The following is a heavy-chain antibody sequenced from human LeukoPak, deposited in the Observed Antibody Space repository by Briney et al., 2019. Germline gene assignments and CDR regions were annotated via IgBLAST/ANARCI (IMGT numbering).Heavy chain of an antibody. Sequence: PSETLSLTCTVSGGSISSSSYYWGWIRQPPGKGLEWIGSIYYSGSTYYNPSLKSRVTISVDTSKNQFPLKLSSVTAADTAVYYCARPDTEGYSGYDPPLHYWGQGTLVTVSS. CDR1: GGSISSSSYY. CDR3: ARPDTEGYSGYDPPLHY. J-gene: IGHJ4*02. V-gene: IGHV4-39*01. CDR2: IYYSGST. D-gene: IGHD5-12*01.